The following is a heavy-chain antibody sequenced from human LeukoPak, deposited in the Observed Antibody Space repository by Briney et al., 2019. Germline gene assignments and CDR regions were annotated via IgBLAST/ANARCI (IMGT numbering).Heavy chain of an antibody. J-gene: IGHJ6*03. CDR3: AARGLSNLVTDNYYYYYMDV. V-gene: IGHV4-59*01. Sequence: SETLSLTCTVSGGSISSYYWSWIRQPPGKGLEWIGYIYYSGSTNYNPSLKSRVTISVDTSKNQFSLKLSSVTAADTAVYYCAARGLSNLVTDNYYYYYMDVWGKGTTVTVSS. CDR2: IYYSGST. D-gene: IGHD4-11*01. CDR1: GGSISSYY.